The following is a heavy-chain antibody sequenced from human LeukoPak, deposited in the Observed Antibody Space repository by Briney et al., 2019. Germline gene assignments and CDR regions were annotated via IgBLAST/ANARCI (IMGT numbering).Heavy chain of an antibody. CDR2: ISSSSSTI. D-gene: IGHD3-3*01. J-gene: IGHJ3*02. Sequence: GGSLRLSCAASGFTFSSYSMNWVRQAPGKGLEWVSYISSSSSTIYYADSVKGRFTISRDNAKNSLYQQMNSLRAEDTAVYYCARVMIAGPYYDFWSGPSYDAFDIWGQGTMVTVSS. CDR1: GFTFSSYS. V-gene: IGHV3-48*01. CDR3: ARVMIAGPYYDFWSGPSYDAFDI.